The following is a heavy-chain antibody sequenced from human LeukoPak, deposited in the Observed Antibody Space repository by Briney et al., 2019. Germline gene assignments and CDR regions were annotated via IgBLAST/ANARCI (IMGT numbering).Heavy chain of an antibody. D-gene: IGHD6-6*01. Sequence: GGSLRLSCAASGFVFSNYWMSWVRQAPGKGLEWVANIKPDGTEKYYVDSLKGRFAISRDNAKNSLYLQMNSLRVEDTAVYYCARGGNSSWDYWGQGALVTVSS. J-gene: IGHJ4*02. CDR3: ARGGNSSWDY. CDR1: GFVFSNYW. CDR2: IKPDGTEK. V-gene: IGHV3-7*01.